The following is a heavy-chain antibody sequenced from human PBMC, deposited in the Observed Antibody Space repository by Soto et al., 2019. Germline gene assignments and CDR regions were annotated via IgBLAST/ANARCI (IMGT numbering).Heavy chain of an antibody. J-gene: IGHJ6*02. CDR1: GGSFSGHY. Sequence: SETLSLTCAVYGGSFSGHYWSWIRQPPGKGLEWIGEINHSGSTNYNPSLKSRVTISVDTSKNQFSLKLSSVSAADTAVYYCATGRGVRGVIITTYYYYGLDVWGQGTTVTVSS. V-gene: IGHV4-34*01. CDR2: INHSGST. CDR3: ATGRGVRGVIITTYYYYGLDV. D-gene: IGHD3-10*01.